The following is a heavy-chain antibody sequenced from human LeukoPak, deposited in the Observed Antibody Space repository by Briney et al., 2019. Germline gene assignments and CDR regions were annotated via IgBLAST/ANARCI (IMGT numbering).Heavy chain of an antibody. J-gene: IGHJ5*02. D-gene: IGHD5-24*01. CDR1: GGSISSYY. Sequence: SETLSLTCTVSGGSISSYYWSWIRQPPGKGLEWIGYIYYSGSTNYNPSLKSRVTISVDTSKNQFSLKLSSVTAADTAVYYCARDGYNYSWFDPWGQGTLVTVSS. CDR2: IYYSGST. V-gene: IGHV4-59*01. CDR3: ARDGYNYSWFDP.